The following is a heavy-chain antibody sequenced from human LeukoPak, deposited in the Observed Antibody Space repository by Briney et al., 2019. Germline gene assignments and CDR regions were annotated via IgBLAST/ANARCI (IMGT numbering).Heavy chain of an antibody. D-gene: IGHD5-12*01. CDR3: AREIRGYDSYYFDY. J-gene: IGHJ4*02. CDR1: GGSFSGYY. Sequence: SETLSLTCAVYGGSFSGYYWSWIRQPPGKGLEWIGEINHSGSTNYNPSLKSRVTISVDTSKNQFSLKLSSVTAADTAVYYCAREIRGYDSYYFDYWGQGTLVTVSS. CDR2: INHSGST. V-gene: IGHV4-34*01.